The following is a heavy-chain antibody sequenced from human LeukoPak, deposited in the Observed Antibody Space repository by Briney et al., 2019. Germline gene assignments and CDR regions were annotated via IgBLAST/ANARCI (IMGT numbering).Heavy chain of an antibody. CDR1: GFTFSSYS. J-gene: IGHJ4*02. V-gene: IGHV3-21*01. Sequence: PGGSLRLSCAASGFTFSSYSMNWVRQAPGKGLEWVSSISSSSSYIYYADSVKGRFTISRDNAKNSLYLQMNSLRAEDTAVYYCARDGPEPPGIAAAGGFDYWGQGTLVTVSS. CDR3: ARDGPEPPGIAAAGGFDY. CDR2: ISSSSSYI. D-gene: IGHD6-13*01.